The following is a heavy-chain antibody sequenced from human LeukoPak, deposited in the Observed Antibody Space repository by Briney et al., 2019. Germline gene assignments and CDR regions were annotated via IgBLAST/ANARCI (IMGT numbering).Heavy chain of an antibody. J-gene: IGHJ6*03. D-gene: IGHD6-19*01. V-gene: IGHV1-69*05. CDR2: IIPIFGTA. CDR3: ARGPHSSQNYYYYYYMDV. Sequence: SVKVSCKASGGTFSSYAISWVRQAPGQGLEWMGGIIPIFGTANYAQKFQGRVTITTDESTSTAYMELSSLRSEDTAVYYGARGPHSSQNYYYYYYMDVWGKGTTVTVSS. CDR1: GGTFSSYA.